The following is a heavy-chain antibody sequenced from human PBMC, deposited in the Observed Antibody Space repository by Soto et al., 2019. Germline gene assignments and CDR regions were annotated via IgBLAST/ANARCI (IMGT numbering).Heavy chain of an antibody. CDR2: ISGSGVST. D-gene: IGHD6-6*01. Sequence: EVQLLESGGGLVQPGGSLRLSCAASGFTFSSYAMSWVRQAPGKGLEGVAGISGSGVSTYYAASVKGRFTISRDNSKSTLDLQMNSLRAEDTAVYYCAKDRDRIATRSIDYWRQGTLVTVSS. CDR1: GFTFSSYA. CDR3: AKDRDRIATRSIDY. J-gene: IGHJ4*02. V-gene: IGHV3-23*01.